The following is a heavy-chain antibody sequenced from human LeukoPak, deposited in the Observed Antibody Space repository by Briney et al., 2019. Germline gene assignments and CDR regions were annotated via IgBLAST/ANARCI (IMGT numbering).Heavy chain of an antibody. D-gene: IGHD6-13*01. Sequence: KSSETLSLTCRVYGGSFSDYYCAWIRQPPGKGLEWIGYIYYSGSTNYNPSLKSRVTISVDTSKNQFSLNLNSVTAADTAMYYCARVEGGSSWYSLDYWGQGTLVTVSS. CDR2: IYYSGST. CDR1: GGSFSDYY. V-gene: IGHV4-59*01. J-gene: IGHJ4*02. CDR3: ARVEGGSSWYSLDY.